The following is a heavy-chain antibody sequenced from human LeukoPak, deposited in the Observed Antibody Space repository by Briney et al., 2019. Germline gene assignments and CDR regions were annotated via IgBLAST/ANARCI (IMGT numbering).Heavy chain of an antibody. Sequence: GGSLRLSCAASGFTFSSYGMHWVRQAPGKGLEWVAVIWYDGSNKYYADSVKGRFTISRDNSKNTLYLQMNSLRAEDTAVYYCARPAHQMYYDFWSGSPYYFDYWGQGTLVTVSS. CDR1: GFTFSSYG. CDR3: ARPAHQMYYDFWSGSPYYFDY. D-gene: IGHD3-3*01. CDR2: IWYDGSNK. J-gene: IGHJ4*02. V-gene: IGHV3-33*01.